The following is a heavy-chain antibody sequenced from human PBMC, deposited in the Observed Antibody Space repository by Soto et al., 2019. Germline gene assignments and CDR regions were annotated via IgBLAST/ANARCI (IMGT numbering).Heavy chain of an antibody. V-gene: IGHV3-23*01. CDR1: GFTFSSYA. J-gene: IGHJ4*02. Sequence: EVQLLESGGGLVQPGGSLRLSCAASGFTFSSYAMTWVRQAPGKGLEYVSTLSGSGVNAYYADSVKGRFTISRDNSKNTLYLQMNSLRVEVTPIYYCAKPLQVYWGQRTQVTVSS. CDR3: AKPLQVY. CDR2: LSGSGVNA.